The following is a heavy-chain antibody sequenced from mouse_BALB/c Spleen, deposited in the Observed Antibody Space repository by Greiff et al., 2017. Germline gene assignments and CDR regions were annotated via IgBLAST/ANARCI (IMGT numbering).Heavy chain of an antibody. CDR1: GYSITSGYY. V-gene: IGHV3-6*02. CDR2: ISYDGSN. CDR3: ARGVYYYGRREDY. D-gene: IGHD1-1*01. J-gene: IGHJ2*01. Sequence: EVQLQQSGPGLVKPSQSLSLTCSVTGYSITSGYYWNWIRQFPGNKLEWMGYISYDGSNNYNPSLKNRISITRDTSKNQFFLKLNSVTTEDTATYYCARGVYYYGRREDYWGQDTTLTVSS.